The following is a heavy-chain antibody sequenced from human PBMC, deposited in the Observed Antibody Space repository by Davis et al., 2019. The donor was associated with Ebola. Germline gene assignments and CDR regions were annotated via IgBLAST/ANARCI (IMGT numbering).Heavy chain of an antibody. Sequence: GSLRLSCTVSGYSISSGYYWGWIRQPPGKGLEWIGSIYYSGSTYYNPSLKSRVTISVDTSKNQFSLKLSSVTAADTAVYYCARTTVTTFEGLSWFDPWGQGTLVTVSS. CDR1: GYSISSGYY. V-gene: IGHV4-38-2*02. J-gene: IGHJ5*02. CDR2: IYYSGST. CDR3: ARTTVTTFEGLSWFDP. D-gene: IGHD4-17*01.